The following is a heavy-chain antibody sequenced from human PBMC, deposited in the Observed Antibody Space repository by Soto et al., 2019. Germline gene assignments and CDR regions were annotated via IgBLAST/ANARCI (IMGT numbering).Heavy chain of an antibody. V-gene: IGHV1-69*13. CDR1: GGTFSSYA. CDR3: ATFPGITGTTRGFYYYYGMDV. D-gene: IGHD1-7*01. CDR2: IIPIFGTA. Sequence: SVKVSCKASGGTFSSYAISWLRQAPGQGLEWMGGIIPIFGTANYAQKFQGRVTITADESTSTAYMELSSLRSEDTAVYYCATFPGITGTTRGFYYYYGMDVWGQGTTVTVSS. J-gene: IGHJ6*02.